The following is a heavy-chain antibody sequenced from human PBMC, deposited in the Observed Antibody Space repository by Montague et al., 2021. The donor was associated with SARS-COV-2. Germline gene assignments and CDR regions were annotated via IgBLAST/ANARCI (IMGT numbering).Heavy chain of an antibody. V-gene: IGHV4-59*08. CDR3: VSHPHYAGLKGPPDF. CDR1: GVSVTDYY. J-gene: IGHJ4*02. D-gene: IGHD3-16*01. CDR2: VLYNKGT. Sequence: SETLSLTCTVSGVSVTDYYWSWIRQPPGKGLEWVGDVLYNKGTNSNPSLKSRGAISVDTSMNQFPLRLTSVPAAATALYYCVSHPHYAGLKGPPDFWGQGTLVTVSS.